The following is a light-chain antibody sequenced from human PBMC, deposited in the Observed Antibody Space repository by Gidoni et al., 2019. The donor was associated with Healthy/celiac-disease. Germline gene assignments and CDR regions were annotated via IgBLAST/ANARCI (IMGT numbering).Light chain of an antibody. CDR2: DTS. Sequence: QAVVTQEPSLTVSPGGTGTLTCGSSTGAVTSGHYPYWFQQKPGQSPRTLISDTSNKHSWTPARFSGSLLGGKAALTLSGAQPEDEAEYYCLLSYSGARWVFGGGTKLTVL. CDR3: LLSYSGARWV. V-gene: IGLV7-46*01. CDR1: TGAVTSGHY. J-gene: IGLJ3*02.